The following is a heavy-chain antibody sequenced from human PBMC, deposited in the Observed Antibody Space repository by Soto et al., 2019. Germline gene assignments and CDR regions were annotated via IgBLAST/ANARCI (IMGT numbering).Heavy chain of an antibody. CDR3: ARDIHDSSGYNVSFDY. J-gene: IGHJ4*02. CDR1: GVTVSSYS. CDR2: ISSSSSTI. Sequence: EVQLVESGGGLVQPGGSLRLSGAASGVTVSSYSLNWVRQAPGKGQEWVSDISSSSSTISYAESVKGLFTISRVNAKNSLYLLMNSLQAEDTAVYYCARDIHDSSGYNVSFDYWGQGTLVTVSS. V-gene: IGHV3-48*01. D-gene: IGHD3-22*01.